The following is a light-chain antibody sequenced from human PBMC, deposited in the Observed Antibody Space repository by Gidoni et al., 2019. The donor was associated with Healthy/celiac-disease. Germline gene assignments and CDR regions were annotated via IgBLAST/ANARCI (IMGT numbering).Light chain of an antibody. CDR1: QSISSY. Sequence: DIQMTQSPSSLSASVGDRVTITCRASQSISSYLNWYQQKPGKAPKLLIYDASSLQSGVPSRFSGSGSGTDFTLTISSLQPEDFATYYCQQSYNTPRTFXQXTKVEIK. CDR3: QQSYNTPRT. V-gene: IGKV1-39*01. J-gene: IGKJ1*01. CDR2: DAS.